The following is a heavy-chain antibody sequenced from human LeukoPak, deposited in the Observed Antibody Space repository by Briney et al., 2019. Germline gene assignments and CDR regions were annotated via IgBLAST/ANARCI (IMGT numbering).Heavy chain of an antibody. D-gene: IGHD2-21*01. CDR2: ISSSSRTI. V-gene: IGHV3-48*01. CDR3: AKAPVTTCRGAYCYPFDY. Sequence: GGPLRLSCAASGFTFSSYSMNWVRQAPGKGLEWVSYISSSSRTIYYADSVKGRFTISRDSSKNTLFLQTNRLRPEDAAVYYCAKAPVTTCRGAYCYPFDYWGQGTLVTVSS. CDR1: GFTFSSYS. J-gene: IGHJ4*02.